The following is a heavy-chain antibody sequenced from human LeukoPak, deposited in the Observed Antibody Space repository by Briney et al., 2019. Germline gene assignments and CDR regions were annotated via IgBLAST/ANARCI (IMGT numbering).Heavy chain of an antibody. CDR1: GFTFSSYG. D-gene: IGHD4-11*01. CDR3: GSSSMTTSLYDY. V-gene: IGHV3-30*02. Sequence: GGSLRLSCAASGFTFSSYGMHWVRQAPGKGLEWVAVIWYDGSNKYYADSVKGRFTISRDNSKNTLYLQMNSLRAEDTAVYYCGSSSMTTSLYDYWGQGTLVTVSS. CDR2: IWYDGSNK. J-gene: IGHJ4*02.